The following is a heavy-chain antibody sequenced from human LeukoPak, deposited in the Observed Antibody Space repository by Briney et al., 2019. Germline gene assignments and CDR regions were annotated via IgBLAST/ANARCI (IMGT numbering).Heavy chain of an antibody. Sequence: GSSVKVSCKASGGTFSSYAISWVRQAPGQGLEWMGGIIPIFGTANYAQKFQGRVTITADESTSTAYMELSSLRSEDTAVYYCAREGSGWNHTGHAFDIWGQGTMVTVSS. CDR1: GGTFSSYA. D-gene: IGHD1-14*01. J-gene: IGHJ3*02. CDR3: AREGSGWNHTGHAFDI. V-gene: IGHV1-69*01. CDR2: IIPIFGTA.